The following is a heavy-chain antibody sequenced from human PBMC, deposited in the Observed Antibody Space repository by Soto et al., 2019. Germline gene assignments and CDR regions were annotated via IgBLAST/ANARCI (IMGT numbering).Heavy chain of an antibody. CDR2: INHSGST. V-gene: IGHV4-34*01. Sequence: PSETLSLTCAVYGGSFSGYYWSWIRQPPGKGLEWIGEINHSGSTNYNPSLESRVTISVDTSKNQFSLKLSSVTAADTAVYYCARGNGIGVVPAAISYYYMDVWGKGTTVTVSS. CDR1: GGSFSGYY. D-gene: IGHD2-2*01. CDR3: ARGNGIGVVPAAISYYYMDV. J-gene: IGHJ6*03.